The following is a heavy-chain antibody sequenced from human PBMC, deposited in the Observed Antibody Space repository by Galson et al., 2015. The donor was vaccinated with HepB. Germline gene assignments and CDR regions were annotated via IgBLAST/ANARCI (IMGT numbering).Heavy chain of an antibody. CDR3: ARFGTRPYYYGSGMLDY. CDR1: GYTFTSYY. CDR2: INPSGSST. J-gene: IGHJ4*02. Sequence: SVKVSCKASGYTFTSYYMHWVRQAPGQGLEWMGIINPSGSSTSYAQKFQGRVTMTRDTSTSTVYMELSSLRSEDTAVYYCARFGTRPYYYGSGMLDYWGQGTLVTVSS. D-gene: IGHD3-10*01. V-gene: IGHV1-46*01.